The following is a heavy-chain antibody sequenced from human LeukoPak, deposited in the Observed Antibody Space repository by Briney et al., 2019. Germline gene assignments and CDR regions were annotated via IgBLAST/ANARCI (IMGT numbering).Heavy chain of an antibody. CDR3: ARADFTIFGVVITYYFDY. CDR2: MHPNSGNT. J-gene: IGHJ4*02. Sequence: ASVKVSCKASGYTFTSYDINWVRQATGQGLEWMGWMHPNSGNTGYAQKFQGRVTMTRNTSISTAYMELSSLRSEDTAAYYCARADFTIFGVVITYYFDYWGQGTLVTVSS. D-gene: IGHD3-3*01. CDR1: GYTFTSYD. V-gene: IGHV1-8*01.